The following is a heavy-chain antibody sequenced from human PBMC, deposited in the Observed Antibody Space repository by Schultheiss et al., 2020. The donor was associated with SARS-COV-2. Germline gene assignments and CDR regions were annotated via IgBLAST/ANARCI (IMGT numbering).Heavy chain of an antibody. CDR1: GGSISSSSYY. V-gene: IGHV4-39*07. CDR2: IYYSGST. Sequence: SETLSLTCTVSGGSISSSSYYWGWIRQPPGKGLEWIGYIYYSGSTNYNPSLKSRVTISVDTSKNEFSLKLSSVTAADTAVYYCARGGRLWFGQGWFDPWGQGTLVTVSS. J-gene: IGHJ5*02. D-gene: IGHD3-10*01. CDR3: ARGGRLWFGQGWFDP.